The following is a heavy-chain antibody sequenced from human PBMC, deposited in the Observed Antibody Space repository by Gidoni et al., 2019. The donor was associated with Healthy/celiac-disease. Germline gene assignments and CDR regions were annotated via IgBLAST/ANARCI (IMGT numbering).Heavy chain of an antibody. V-gene: IGHV3-7*01. D-gene: IGHD1-20*01. CDR2: IKQDGSEK. CDR3: ARDLYNWNPRGDY. Sequence: EVQLVESGGGLVQPGGSLRLSCAASGFTFSSYWMSWVRQAPGKGLEWVANIKQDGSEKYYVDSVKGRFTISRDNAKNSLYLQMNSLRAEDTAVYYCARDLYNWNPRGDYWGQGTLVTVSS. CDR1: GFTFSSYW. J-gene: IGHJ4*02.